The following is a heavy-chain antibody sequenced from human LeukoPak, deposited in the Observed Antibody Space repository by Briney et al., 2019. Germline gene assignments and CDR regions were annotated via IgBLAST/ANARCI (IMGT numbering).Heavy chain of an antibody. CDR2: ISGSGGFT. Sequence: TGGSLRLSCAASGIIFNNYAMSWVRQAPGKGLEWVSVISGSGGFTTYADSVKGRFTISRDNSKNTLYLQMNSLRAEDTAVYYCARATYYYDSSGYYYLYYYYGMDVWGQGTTVTVSS. J-gene: IGHJ6*02. CDR3: ARATYYYDSSGYYYLYYYYGMDV. V-gene: IGHV3-23*01. CDR1: GIIFNNYA. D-gene: IGHD3-22*01.